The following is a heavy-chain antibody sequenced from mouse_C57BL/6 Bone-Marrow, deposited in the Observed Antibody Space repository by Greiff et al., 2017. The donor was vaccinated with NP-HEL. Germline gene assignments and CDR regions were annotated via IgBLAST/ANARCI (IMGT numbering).Heavy chain of an antibody. Sequence: VQLQQSGPELVKPGASVKISCKASGYAFSSSWMNWVKQRPGKGLEWIGRIYPGDGDTNYNEKFKGKATLTADKSSSTAYMQLSSLTSEDSAVYFCARDEWYPDYWGQGTTLTVSS. CDR3: ARDEWYPDY. D-gene: IGHD2-1*01. CDR2: IYPGDGDT. V-gene: IGHV1-82*01. CDR1: GYAFSSSW. J-gene: IGHJ2*01.